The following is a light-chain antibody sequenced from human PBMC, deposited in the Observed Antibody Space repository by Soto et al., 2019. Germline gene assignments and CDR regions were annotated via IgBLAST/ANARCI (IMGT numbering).Light chain of an antibody. Sequence: SDRQHALSGSIAALQIGTIIYTESSSNIGAGYDVHWYQQLPGTAPKLLIYGNSNRPSGVPDQFSGSKSGTSASLAITGLQAEDEADYYCQSYDSSLSGYVFGTGTKVTVL. J-gene: IGLJ1*01. V-gene: IGLV1-40*01. CDR2: GNS. CDR3: QSYDSSLSGYV. CDR1: SSNIGAGYD.